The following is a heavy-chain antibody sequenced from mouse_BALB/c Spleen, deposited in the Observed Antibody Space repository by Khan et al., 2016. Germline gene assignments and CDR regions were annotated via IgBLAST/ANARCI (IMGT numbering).Heavy chain of an antibody. V-gene: IGHV1-34*01. J-gene: IGHJ2*01. CDR1: GYTFTDYY. Sequence: VQLKESGPDLVKPGASVKISCKASGYTFTDYYMHWVRQSHGKSLEWIGRINTNNGSTHYNQKFKGKAILTVDKSSNTAYIELRSLTSEDSAVCFGARIVAVITTDYFDFWCQGTTLTVSS. CDR2: INTNNGST. CDR3: ARIVAVITTDYFDF. D-gene: IGHD2-4*01.